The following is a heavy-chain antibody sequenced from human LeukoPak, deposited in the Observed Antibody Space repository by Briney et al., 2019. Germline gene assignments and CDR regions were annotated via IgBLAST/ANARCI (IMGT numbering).Heavy chain of an antibody. Sequence: GGSLRLSCAASGFTFSSYDMHWVRQATGKGLEWVSGIGTAGDTYYPGSVKGRFTISRENTKNSLYLQMNSLRAGDTAVYYCARGMGATTQSLFDQWGQGTLVTVSS. J-gene: IGHJ4*02. CDR1: GFTFSSYD. D-gene: IGHD1-26*01. CDR3: ARGMGATTQSLFDQ. CDR2: IGTAGDT. V-gene: IGHV3-13*04.